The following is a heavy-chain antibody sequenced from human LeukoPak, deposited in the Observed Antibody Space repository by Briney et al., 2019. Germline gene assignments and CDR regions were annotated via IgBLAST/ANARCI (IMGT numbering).Heavy chain of an antibody. Sequence: GGSLRLSCAASGFTFSSYAMSWVRQAPGKGLEWVSAISGSGGSTYYADSVKGRFTISRGNSKNTLYLQMNSLRAEDTAVYYCAKCYYDSSGYYLGYWGQGTLVTVSS. CDR3: AKCYYDSSGYYLGY. CDR1: GFTFSSYA. D-gene: IGHD3-22*01. CDR2: ISGSGGST. J-gene: IGHJ4*02. V-gene: IGHV3-23*01.